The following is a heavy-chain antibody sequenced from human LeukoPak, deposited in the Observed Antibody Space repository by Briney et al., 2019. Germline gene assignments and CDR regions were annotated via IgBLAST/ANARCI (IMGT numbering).Heavy chain of an antibody. CDR3: AKVKALVRVGSWFDP. CDR1: GFTFSNYG. V-gene: IGHV3-23*01. Sequence: GGSLRLSCAASGFTFSNYGMSWVRQAPGKGLEWVSAISGSGGSTYYADSVKGRFTISRDNSKNTLYLQMNSLRAEDTAVYYCAKVKALVRVGSWFDPWGQGTLVTVSS. CDR2: ISGSGGST. J-gene: IGHJ5*02. D-gene: IGHD2-21*01.